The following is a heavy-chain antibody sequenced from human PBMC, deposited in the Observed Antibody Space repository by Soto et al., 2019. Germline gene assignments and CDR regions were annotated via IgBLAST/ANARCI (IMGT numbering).Heavy chain of an antibody. CDR3: ARGGESTVTTLPATNDAFDI. CDR2: ISAYNGNT. CDR1: GYTFTSYG. V-gene: IGHV1-18*01. D-gene: IGHD4-17*01. J-gene: IGHJ3*02. Sequence: QVQLVQSGAEVKKPGASVKVSCKASGYTFTSYGISWVRQAPGQGLEWMGWISAYNGNTNYAQKLQGRVTMTTDTSTSTAYMELRSLRSDDTAVYYCARGGESTVTTLPATNDAFDIWGQGTMVTVSS.